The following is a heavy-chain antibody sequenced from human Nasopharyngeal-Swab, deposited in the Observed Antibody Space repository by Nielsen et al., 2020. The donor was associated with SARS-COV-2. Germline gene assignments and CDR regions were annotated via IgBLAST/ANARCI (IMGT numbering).Heavy chain of an antibody. V-gene: IGHV3-33*06. Sequence: GESLKISCAASGFTFSSYGMHWVRQAPGKGLEWVAVIWYDGSNKYYADSVKGRFTISRDNSKNTLYLQMNSLRADDTAVYYCAKDRAYSSSWFDAFDIWGQGTMVTVSS. J-gene: IGHJ3*02. D-gene: IGHD6-13*01. CDR1: GFTFSSYG. CDR3: AKDRAYSSSWFDAFDI. CDR2: IWYDGSNK.